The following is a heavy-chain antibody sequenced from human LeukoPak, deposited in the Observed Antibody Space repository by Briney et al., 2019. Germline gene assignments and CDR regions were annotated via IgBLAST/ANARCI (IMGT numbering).Heavy chain of an antibody. CDR2: IYTSGST. V-gene: IGHV4-4*07. CDR1: GGSISNYY. D-gene: IGHD2-2*01. CDR3: ARSRCSSISCASRGAFDI. Sequence: SETLSLTCNVSGGSISNYYWSWIRQPAGKGLELIGRIYTSGSTNYNPSLKSRVTMSVDTSKNQFSLKLSSVTAADTAVYYCARSRCSSISCASRGAFDIWGQGTMVNVSS. J-gene: IGHJ3*02.